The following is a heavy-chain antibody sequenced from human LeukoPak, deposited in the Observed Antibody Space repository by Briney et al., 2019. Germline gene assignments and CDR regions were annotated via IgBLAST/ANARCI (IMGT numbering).Heavy chain of an antibody. CDR2: IIPIFGTA. J-gene: IGHJ5*02. CDR1: GYTFSSYT. CDR3: ASWECRSSTSCYFP. V-gene: IGHV1-69*05. D-gene: IGHD2-2*01. Sequence: GASVKVSCKASGYTFSSYTMNWVRQAPGQGLEWMGGIIPIFGTANYAQKFQGRVTITTDESTSTAYMELSSLRSEDTAVYYCASWECRSSTSCYFPWGQGTLVTVSS.